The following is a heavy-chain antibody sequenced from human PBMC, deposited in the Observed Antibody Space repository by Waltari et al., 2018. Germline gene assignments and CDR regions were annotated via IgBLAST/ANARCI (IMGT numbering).Heavy chain of an antibody. D-gene: IGHD3-3*01. V-gene: IGHV4-38-2*02. CDR3: ARGAYYDFWGAFSMGLDY. J-gene: IGHJ4*02. Sequence: QVQLQESGPGLVKPSETLSLTCSVSGYSVSSNYYWGWIRQPPGKGLEWIGSIYHSGTTYYNPSLKSRVTISVDTSKNQFSLKLTSVTATDTAVYYCARGAYYDFWGAFSMGLDYWGQGALVTVSS. CDR2: IYHSGTT. CDR1: GYSVSSNYY.